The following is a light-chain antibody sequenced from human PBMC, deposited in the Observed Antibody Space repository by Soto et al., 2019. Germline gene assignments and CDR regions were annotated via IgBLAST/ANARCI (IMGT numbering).Light chain of an antibody. J-gene: IGKJ4*01. CDR1: QSVGSN. CDR2: GAS. CDR3: QQYNVWPLT. Sequence: EIVMTQSAATLSVSPGERATLSCRPSQSVGSNLAWYQQKPGQAPRLLIYGASTRATGIPARFSGSGSGTEFTLTISSLQSEDFAVYYCQQYNVWPLTFGGGTKVEIE. V-gene: IGKV3-15*01.